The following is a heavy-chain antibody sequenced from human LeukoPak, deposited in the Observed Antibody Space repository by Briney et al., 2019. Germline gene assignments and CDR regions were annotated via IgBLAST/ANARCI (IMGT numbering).Heavy chain of an antibody. CDR3: ARAPRKFRGIIVTPLYYFDY. J-gene: IGHJ4*02. CDR1: GFTFSNYA. D-gene: IGHD3-10*01. Sequence: GGFLRLSCAASGFTFSNYAMSWVRQAPGKGLEWVSTISGSTENTYYADSAKGRFTISRDNSKNTLYLQMNSLRAEDTAIYYCARAPRKFRGIIVTPLYYFDYWGQGALVTVSS. CDR2: ISGSTENT. V-gene: IGHV3-23*01.